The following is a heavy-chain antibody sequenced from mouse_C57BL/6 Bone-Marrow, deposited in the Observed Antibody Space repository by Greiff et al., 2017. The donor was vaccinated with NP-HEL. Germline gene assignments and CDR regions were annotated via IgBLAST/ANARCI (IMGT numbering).Heavy chain of an antibody. CDR1: GFSLTSYG. V-gene: IGHV2-2*01. D-gene: IGHD2-1*01. Sequence: VKLQESGPGLVQPSQSLSITCTVSGFSLTSYGVHWVRQSPGKGLEWLGVIWSGGSTDYNAAFISRLSISKDKSKSQVFFKMNSLQADDTAIYYCARKFYYGNYYYAMDYWGQGTSVTVSS. CDR2: IWSGGST. J-gene: IGHJ4*01. CDR3: ARKFYYGNYYYAMDY.